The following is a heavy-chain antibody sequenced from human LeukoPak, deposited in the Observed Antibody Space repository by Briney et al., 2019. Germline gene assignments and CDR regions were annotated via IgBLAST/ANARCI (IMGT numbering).Heavy chain of an antibody. CDR3: ASPHHGYNSLYFDY. V-gene: IGHV1-69*04. J-gene: IGHJ4*02. CDR1: GGTFSSYA. D-gene: IGHD5-24*01. Sequence: SVKVSCKASGGTFSSYAISWVRQAPGQGLEWMGRITPILGIANYAQKFQGRVTITADKSTSTAYMELSSLRSEDTAVYYCASPHHGYNSLYFDYWGQGTLVTVSS. CDR2: ITPILGIA.